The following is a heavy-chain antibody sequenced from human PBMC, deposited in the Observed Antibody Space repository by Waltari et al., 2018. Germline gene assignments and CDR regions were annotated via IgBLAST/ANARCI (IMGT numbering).Heavy chain of an antibody. D-gene: IGHD6-13*01. Sequence: QVQLVQSGAEVKKPGASVKVSCKASGYTFTGYYMHWVRQAPGQGLEWMGWINPNIGGTNYAQRFQGRVTMTRDTSISTAYMELSRLRSADTAVYYCARDSSPLAAPRGSLDYWGQGTLVTVSS. CDR2: INPNIGGT. CDR1: GYTFTGYY. CDR3: ARDSSPLAAPRGSLDY. V-gene: IGHV1-2*02. J-gene: IGHJ4*02.